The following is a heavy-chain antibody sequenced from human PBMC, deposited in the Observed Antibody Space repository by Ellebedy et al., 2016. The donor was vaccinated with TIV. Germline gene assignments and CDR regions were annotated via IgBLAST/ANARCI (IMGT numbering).Heavy chain of an antibody. CDR1: GFTFSSYA. D-gene: IGHD6-19*01. V-gene: IGHV3-7*01. CDR2: IKQDGSEK. J-gene: IGHJ4*02. CDR3: ASGVAVAGLY. Sequence: GESLKISXAASGFTFSSYAMHWVRQAPGKGLEWVANIKQDGSEKYYVDSVKGRFTISRDNAKNQLYLQMNSLRAEDTAVYYCASGVAVAGLYWGQGTLVTVSS.